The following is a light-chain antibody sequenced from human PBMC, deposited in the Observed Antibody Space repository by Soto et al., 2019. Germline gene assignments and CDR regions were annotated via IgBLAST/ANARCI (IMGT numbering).Light chain of an antibody. CDR2: GAS. CDR3: QQYVRSPMYT. V-gene: IGKV3-20*01. Sequence: EIVLTQSPGTLSLSPGERATLSCRASQSVRSSYLGWYQQKPGQAPRLLIYGASTRATGIPDRFSGSGSGTNFTLTVSRREPEDVAVDYCQQYVRSPMYTFGQGTKLEIK. CDR1: QSVRSSY. J-gene: IGKJ2*01.